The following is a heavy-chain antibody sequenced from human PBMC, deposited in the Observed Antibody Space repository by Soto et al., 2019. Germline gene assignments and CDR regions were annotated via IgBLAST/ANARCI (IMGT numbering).Heavy chain of an antibody. D-gene: IGHD3-22*01. J-gene: IGHJ6*02. CDR3: TRCGIRYHSIGYYLGIDGMDV. CDR1: GGTFNSYA. V-gene: IGHV1-69*12. Sequence: QVQLVQSGAEVKKPESSVRVSCKASGGTFNSYAITWVRQAPGQGLEWMGGTIPMFGTTNYAEKFQGRVTISGDESTNTGYMELSSLRSEDTAVYYCTRCGIRYHSIGYYLGIDGMDVWGQGTTVIVSS. CDR2: TIPMFGTT.